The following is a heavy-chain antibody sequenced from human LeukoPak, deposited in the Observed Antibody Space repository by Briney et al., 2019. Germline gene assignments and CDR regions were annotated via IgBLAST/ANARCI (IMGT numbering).Heavy chain of an antibody. Sequence: ASVKVSCKASGYTFTSYDINWVRQATGQGLEWMGWMNPNSGNTGYAQKFQGRVTMTRNTSISTAYMELSSLGSEDTAVYYCARGRASSGYEYYYYGMDVWGQGTTVTVSS. J-gene: IGHJ6*02. CDR1: GYTFTSYD. D-gene: IGHD5-12*01. CDR3: ARGRASSGYEYYYYGMDV. CDR2: MNPNSGNT. V-gene: IGHV1-8*01.